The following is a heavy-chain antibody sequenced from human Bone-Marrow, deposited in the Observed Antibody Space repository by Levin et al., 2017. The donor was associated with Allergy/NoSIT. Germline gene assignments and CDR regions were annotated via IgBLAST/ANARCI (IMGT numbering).Heavy chain of an antibody. J-gene: IGHJ5*02. V-gene: IGHV3-15*01. CDR1: GLDFNAAW. D-gene: IGHD4-17*01. CDR2: IKSKGGGETK. Sequence: GGSLRLSCEVSGLDFNAAWMTWVRQAPGKGLEWVGRIKSKGGGETKDYAAPVKGRFTISRDDSRNTVYLQLNSLKTEDTALYYCAHVWTVTNPLFSSWGQGTLVAVSS. CDR3: AHVWTVTNPLFSS.